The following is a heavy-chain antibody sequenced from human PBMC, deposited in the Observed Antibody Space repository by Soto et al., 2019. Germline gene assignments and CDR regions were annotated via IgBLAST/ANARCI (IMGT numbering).Heavy chain of an antibody. Sequence: SATRSLTRAVYGGSFSCYYWSWIRQPPGKGLEWMVEINHSGSTNYNPSLKTRVTISVDTSKNQFSLKLSSVTAADTAVYYCARLRYFDRFLINYRGQGALVPVSS. CDR3: ARLRYFDRFLINY. J-gene: IGHJ4*02. CDR1: GGSFSCYY. CDR2: INHSGST. D-gene: IGHD3-9*01. V-gene: IGHV4-34*01.